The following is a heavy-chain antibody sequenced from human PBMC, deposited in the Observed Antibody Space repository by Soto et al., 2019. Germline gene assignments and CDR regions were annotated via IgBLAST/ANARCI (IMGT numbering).Heavy chain of an antibody. J-gene: IGHJ4*02. CDR2: IYHTGRT. CDR3: AREFSNSPEAFDY. CDR1: GGSVNSDYYY. Sequence: SETLSLTCTVSGGSVNSDYYYWSWIRQPPGKGLEWIGYIYHTGRTNYNPSLASRVTISIDTSRNQFSLELSAVTAADTAVFYCAREFSNSPEAFDYWGQGALVTVSS. D-gene: IGHD1-1*01. V-gene: IGHV4-61*01.